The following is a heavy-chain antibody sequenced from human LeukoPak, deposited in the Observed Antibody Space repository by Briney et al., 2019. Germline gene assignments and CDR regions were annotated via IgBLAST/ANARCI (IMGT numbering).Heavy chain of an antibody. D-gene: IGHD4-17*01. V-gene: IGHV3-53*04. J-gene: IGHJ4*02. CDR1: EFTVSSNY. Sequence: GGSLRLSCAASEFTVSSNYMSWVRQAPGKGLEWVSVIYSGGSTYYADSVKGRFTISRHNSKNTLYLQTNSLRGEDTAVYYCATIGGDYVSFDNWGQGTLVTVTS. CDR3: ATIGGDYVSFDN. CDR2: IYSGGST.